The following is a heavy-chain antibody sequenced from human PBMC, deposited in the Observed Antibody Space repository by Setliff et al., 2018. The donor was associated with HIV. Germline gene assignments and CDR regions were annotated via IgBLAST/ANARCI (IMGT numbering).Heavy chain of an antibody. CDR2: IYHSGST. CDR3: AKDTVCGSGTFDI. J-gene: IGHJ3*02. V-gene: IGHV4-59*11. D-gene: IGHD3-10*01. Sequence: PSETLSLTCTVSGGSISSHYWSWIRQPPGKGLEWIGSIYHSGSTYYNPSLKSRVTISLDTSKNQFSLKLTSVTAADTAFYYCAKDTVCGSGTFDIWGQGTMVTVSS. CDR1: GGSISSHY.